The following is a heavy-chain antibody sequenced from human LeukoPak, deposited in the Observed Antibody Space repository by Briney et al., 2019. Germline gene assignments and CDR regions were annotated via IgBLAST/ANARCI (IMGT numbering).Heavy chain of an antibody. D-gene: IGHD3-22*01. J-gene: IGHJ4*02. CDR2: IKSKTDGETT. V-gene: IGHV3-15*07. CDR3: AKDSMIVRSHFDY. CDR1: GFPFNNAW. Sequence: GGSLRLSCVASGFPFNNAWMNWVRQTPGKGLEWVGRIKSKTDGETTDYVAPVKGRFTISRDDSENTVYLQMNSLKTEDTAVYYCAKDSMIVRSHFDYWGQGTLVTVSS.